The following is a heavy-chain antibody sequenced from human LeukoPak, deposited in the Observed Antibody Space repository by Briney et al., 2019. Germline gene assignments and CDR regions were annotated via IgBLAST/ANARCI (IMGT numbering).Heavy chain of an antibody. J-gene: IGHJ2*01. V-gene: IGHV3-30*18. CDR1: GFTFSSYG. CDR2: ISYDGSNK. CDR3: AKGRYSSGWNWYFDL. Sequence: GRSLRLSCAASGFTFSSYGMHWVRQAPGKGLEWVAVISYDGSNKDYADSVKGRFTISRDNSKNTLYLQMNSVRAEDTAVYYCAKGRYSSGWNWYFDLWGRGTLVTVSS. D-gene: IGHD6-19*01.